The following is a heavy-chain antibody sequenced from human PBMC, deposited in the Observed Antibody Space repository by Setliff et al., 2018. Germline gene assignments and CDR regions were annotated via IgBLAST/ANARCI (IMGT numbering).Heavy chain of an antibody. CDR1: GYNFLDYW. J-gene: IGHJ4*02. V-gene: IGHV5-51*01. D-gene: IGHD3-10*01. CDR3: TRAGSGIGGDLDY. CDR2: IYPDDSDT. Sequence: HGESLKISCKASGYNFLDYWIGWVRQMPGKGLEWMGIIYPDDSDTRYSPSVQGPFTISADKSISTAYLQWDSLTASDTAMYYCTRAGSGIGGDLDYWGQGTLVTVSS.